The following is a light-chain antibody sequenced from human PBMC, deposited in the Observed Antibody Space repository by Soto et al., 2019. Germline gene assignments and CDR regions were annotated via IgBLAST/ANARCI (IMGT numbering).Light chain of an antibody. V-gene: IGLV2-11*01. CDR2: DVA. Sequence: QSALTQPPSASGSPGQSVTISCTGTPSDVGGYNSVSWYQQYPGRTPKLMIYDVARWPSGVPDRFSGSKSGNTASLTISGLQAEDEADYFCCSYAGGYTYLFGTGTKVTVL. J-gene: IGLJ1*01. CDR1: PSDVGGYNS. CDR3: CSYAGGYTYL.